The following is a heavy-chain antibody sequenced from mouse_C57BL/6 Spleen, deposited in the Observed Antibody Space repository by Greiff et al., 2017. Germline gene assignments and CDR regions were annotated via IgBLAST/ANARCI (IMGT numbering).Heavy chain of an antibody. CDR3: ARCPSYGNNAMDY. Sequence: QVQLQQPGAELVMPGASVKLSCKASGYTFTSYWMHWVKQRPGQGLEWIGEIDPSDSYTNYNQKFKGKSTLTVDKSSSTAYMQLSSLTSEDSAVYYCARCPSYGNNAMDYGGQEPSATVSP. CDR2: IDPSDSYT. J-gene: IGHJ4*01. V-gene: IGHV1-69*01. D-gene: IGHD2-10*01. CDR1: GYTFTSYW.